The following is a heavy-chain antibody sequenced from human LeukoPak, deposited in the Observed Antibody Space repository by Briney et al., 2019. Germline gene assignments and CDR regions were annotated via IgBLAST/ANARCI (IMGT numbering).Heavy chain of an antibody. CDR3: ARDSFDAFHS. Sequence: SETLSLTCTVSGGSISTEYWSWIRQSAGKGPEWIGRISTSGSSSYNPSLKSRVTISIDKSKNWFSLKLSSVTAADTAIYYCARDSFDAFHSWGQGTMVTVSS. V-gene: IGHV4-4*07. CDR2: ISTSGSS. CDR1: GGSISTEY. D-gene: IGHD2-2*01. J-gene: IGHJ3*02.